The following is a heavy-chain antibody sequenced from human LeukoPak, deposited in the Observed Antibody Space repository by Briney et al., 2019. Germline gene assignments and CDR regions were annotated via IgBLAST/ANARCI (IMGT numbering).Heavy chain of an antibody. J-gene: IGHJ4*02. CDR1: GFNFRTYS. CDR3: ARDRVGTKGDY. V-gene: IGHV3-48*01. Sequence: PGGSLRLSCAVSGFNFRTYSMDWVRQAPGKGLQWVSYISAEGATIYYAEDVRGRFTISRDDAKNSLYLDMSNLRVDDTAVYYCARDRVGTKGDYWGQRTLVTVS. CDR2: ISAEGATI. D-gene: IGHD1-26*01.